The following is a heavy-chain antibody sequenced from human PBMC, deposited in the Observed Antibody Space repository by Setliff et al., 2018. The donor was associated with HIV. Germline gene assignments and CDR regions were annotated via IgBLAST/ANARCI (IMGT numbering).Heavy chain of an antibody. CDR1: GGSISSYY. V-gene: IGHV4-59*08. J-gene: IGHJ4*02. D-gene: IGHD2-2*01. CDR3: ARASSDIPGVDSNYFDD. CDR2: IYYSGST. Sequence: KASETLSLTCTVSGGSISSYYWSWIRQPPGKGLEWIGYIYYSGSTNYNPSLKSRVTISVDTSKNQFSLKLSSVTAADTAVYYCARASSDIPGVDSNYFDDWGQGTLVTVSS.